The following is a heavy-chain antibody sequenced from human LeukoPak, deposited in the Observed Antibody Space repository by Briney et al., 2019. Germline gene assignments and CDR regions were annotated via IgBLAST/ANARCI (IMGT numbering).Heavy chain of an antibody. J-gene: IGHJ4*02. CDR2: ISYLSSHV. CDR1: GFTFSDYD. Sequence: GGSLRLSCSASGFTFSDYDMNWVRQAPGKGLDWASSISYLSSHVYYGDSVKGRFSISRDNAKNSLYLQMNSLGAEDTAIYYCGRAFPPLRTSSAGDLWGQGILVTVSS. D-gene: IGHD6-25*01. CDR3: GRAFPPLRTSSAGDL. V-gene: IGHV3-21*01.